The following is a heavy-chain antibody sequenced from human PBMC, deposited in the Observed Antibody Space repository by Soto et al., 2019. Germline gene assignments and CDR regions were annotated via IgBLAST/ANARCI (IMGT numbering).Heavy chain of an antibody. CDR1: GFTFSSYA. CDR3: AKQNGYGGNSELEY. Sequence: GGSLRLSCAASGFTFSSYAMSWVRQAPGKGLEWVSAISGSCGSTYYADSVKGRFTISRDNSKNTLYLQMNSLRAEDTAVYYCAKQNGYGGNSELEYWGQGTLVTVSS. CDR2: ISGSCGST. D-gene: IGHD2-21*02. J-gene: IGHJ4*02. V-gene: IGHV3-23*01.